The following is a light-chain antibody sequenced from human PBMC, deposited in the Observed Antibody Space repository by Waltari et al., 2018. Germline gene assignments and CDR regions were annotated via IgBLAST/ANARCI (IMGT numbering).Light chain of an antibody. V-gene: IGKV2-30*02. Sequence: DVVMTQSPLSLPVTLGQPASITCRSSQSLVHTDGNTYLNWFQQRPGQPPRRLIYKISRRESGVPDRFSGSGSGTDFTLKISRVEAEDVGVYYCMQGSHWPRTFGQGTKLEI. CDR1: QSLVHTDGNTY. CDR2: KIS. CDR3: MQGSHWPRT. J-gene: IGKJ2*01.